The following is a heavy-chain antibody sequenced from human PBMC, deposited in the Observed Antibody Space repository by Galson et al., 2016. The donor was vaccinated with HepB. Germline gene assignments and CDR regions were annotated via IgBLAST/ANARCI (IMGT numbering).Heavy chain of an antibody. CDR2: IYSRGSA. CDR3: ARDWGSSWCLH. CDR1: GFTVSRDY. V-gene: IGHV3-66*01. Sequence: SLRLSCAGSGFTVSRDYMSWVRQAPGKGLEWVPVIYSRGSAYYADSVKGRFTISRDNSKNTLYLQMNSLKAEDTAVYYCARDWGSSWCLHWGQGTLATVSS. J-gene: IGHJ4*02. D-gene: IGHD6-13*01.